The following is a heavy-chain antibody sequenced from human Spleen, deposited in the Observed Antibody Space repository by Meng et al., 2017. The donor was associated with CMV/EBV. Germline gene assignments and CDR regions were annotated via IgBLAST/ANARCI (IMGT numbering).Heavy chain of an antibody. CDR1: GYTFTSYY. D-gene: IGHD2-2*02. V-gene: IGHV1-18*04. CDR3: ARVSEYCTTTNCYKVFGY. J-gene: IGHJ4*02. Sequence: ALVKVSCKASGYTFTSYYMHWVRQAPGQGLEWMGWISLYEGNTNYALKLQGRVTMTTDTSTTTAYMELRSLRSEDTAVYYCARVSEYCTTTNCYKVFGYWGQGTLVTVSS. CDR2: ISLYEGNT.